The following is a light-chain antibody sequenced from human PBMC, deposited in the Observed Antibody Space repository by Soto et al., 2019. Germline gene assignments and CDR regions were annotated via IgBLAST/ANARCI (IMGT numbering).Light chain of an antibody. CDR1: SSDVGAYEH. Sequence: APTQPASVSGSPGQSGTISCTAASSDVGAYEHVSWYQQHPGRAPKLILYDVNKRASGVSSPFSSSKCGNTACLVISGLQATDEADYYCSSYSTTNVPGFGSGTKVTVL. CDR2: DVN. J-gene: IGLJ1*01. V-gene: IGLV2-14*03. CDR3: SSYSTTNVPG.